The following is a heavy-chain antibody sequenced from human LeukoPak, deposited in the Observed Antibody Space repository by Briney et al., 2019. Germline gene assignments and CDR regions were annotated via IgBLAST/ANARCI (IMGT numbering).Heavy chain of an antibody. CDR3: ASGAYRNWFDP. J-gene: IGHJ5*02. Sequence: GGSLRLSCAASGFTFSSYSMNWVRQAPGKGLEWVSYISSSSNIIYYADSVKGRFTISRDNAKKSLYLEMNSLRAEDTAVYYCASGAYRNWFDPWGQGTLVTVSS. V-gene: IGHV3-48*01. D-gene: IGHD3-16*01. CDR2: ISSSSNII. CDR1: GFTFSSYS.